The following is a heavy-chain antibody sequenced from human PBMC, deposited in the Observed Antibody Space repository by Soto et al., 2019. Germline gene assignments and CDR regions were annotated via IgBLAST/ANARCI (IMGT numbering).Heavy chain of an antibody. CDR3: ATPIVVVVAATV. CDR2: ISGSGGRT. D-gene: IGHD2-15*01. CDR1: GFTFSSYA. J-gene: IGHJ4*02. Sequence: EVQLLESGGGLVQPGGSLRLSCAASGFTFSSYAMSWVRQAPGKWLEWVSAISGSGGRTYYADSVKGRFTISRDNSKNTLYLQMNSLRAEDTAVYYCATPIVVVVAATVWGQGTLVNVSS. V-gene: IGHV3-23*01.